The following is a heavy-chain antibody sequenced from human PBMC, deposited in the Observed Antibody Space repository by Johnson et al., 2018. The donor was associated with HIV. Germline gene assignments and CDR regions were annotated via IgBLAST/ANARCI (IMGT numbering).Heavy chain of an antibody. CDR3: ARDFSSSSNAFDI. V-gene: IGHV3-66*01. D-gene: IGHD6-6*01. J-gene: IGHJ3*02. Sequence: VQLVESGGGLVQPGRSLKLSCAASGFTVSSNYMSWVRQAPGKGLEWVSVIYSGGSTYYADSVKGRFTISRDVSKNTVYLQMSSLKPEDTAVYYCARDFSSSSNAFDIWGQGTMVTVSS. CDR2: IYSGGST. CDR1: GFTVSSNY.